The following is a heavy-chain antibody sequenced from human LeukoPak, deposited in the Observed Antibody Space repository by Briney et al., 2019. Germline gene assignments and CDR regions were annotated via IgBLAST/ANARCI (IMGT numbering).Heavy chain of an antibody. D-gene: IGHD4-23*01. CDR3: ARVWRWSYFDY. V-gene: IGHV3-7*01. CDR1: GFTFSSYW. J-gene: IGHJ4*02. Sequence: PGGSLRLSCSASGFTFSSYWMSWVRQAPGKGLEWVANINQDVSAKYYVDSVKGRFAISRDNAKNSLYLQMNSLRAEDTAVYYCARVWRWSYFDYWGQGTLVTVSS. CDR2: INQDVSAK.